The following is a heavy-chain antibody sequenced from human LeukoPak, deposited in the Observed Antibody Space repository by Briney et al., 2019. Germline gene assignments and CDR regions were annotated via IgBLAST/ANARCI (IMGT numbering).Heavy chain of an antibody. Sequence: GGSLRLSCAASRFTFSSYAMSWVRQAPGKGLEWVSAISGSGGSTYYADSVKGRFTISRDNSKNTLYLQMNSLRAEDTAVYYCAKHYDYIFAASDYWGQGTLVTVSS. CDR1: RFTFSSYA. J-gene: IGHJ4*02. V-gene: IGHV3-23*01. D-gene: IGHD3-16*01. CDR2: ISGSGGST. CDR3: AKHYDYIFAASDY.